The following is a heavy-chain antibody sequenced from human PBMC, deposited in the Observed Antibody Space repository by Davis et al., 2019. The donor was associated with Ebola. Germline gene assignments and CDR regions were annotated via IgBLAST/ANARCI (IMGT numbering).Heavy chain of an antibody. CDR3: ARDYVY. J-gene: IGHJ4*02. CDR1: GYSINRGFT. Sequence: SETLSLTCSVSGYSINRGFTWGWIRQPPGKGLQWIGSIYHGGITNYSPSLKSRVTISADTSKNQFSLRLKSVTAADTAMYYCARDYVYWGQGILVTVSS. V-gene: IGHV4-38-2*02. D-gene: IGHD1-14*01. CDR2: IYHGGIT.